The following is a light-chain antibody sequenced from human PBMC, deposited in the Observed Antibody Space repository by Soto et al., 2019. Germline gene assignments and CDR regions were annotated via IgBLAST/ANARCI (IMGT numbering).Light chain of an antibody. CDR1: RFNIGGGYD. CDR3: QSYDSSVTTYV. CDR2: GST. V-gene: IGLV1-40*01. Sequence: QSVLTQPPSVSGAPGQRVTISCTGSRFNIGGGYDVHWYQQLPGRAPKLLISGSTNRPSGIPDRFSGSKSGTSASLAIAGLQAEDEADYYCQSYDSSVTTYVFGRGTKLTVL. J-gene: IGLJ1*01.